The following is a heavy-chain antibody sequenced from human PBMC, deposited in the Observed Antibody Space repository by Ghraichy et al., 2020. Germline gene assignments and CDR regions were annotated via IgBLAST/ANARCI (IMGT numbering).Heavy chain of an antibody. Sequence: GGSLRLSCTASGFTFGDYGMSWVRQAPGKGLEWLGVIESKAYGETTEYAASVKGRFTFSRDDSRNIASLQMNSLSTEDTAVYYCPRARRLGGPSYWFDYGGQGTLVTVSS. CDR3: PRARRLGGPSYWFDY. D-gene: IGHD2-8*02. V-gene: IGHV3-49*04. J-gene: IGHJ4*02. CDR1: GFTFGDYG. CDR2: IESKAYGETT.